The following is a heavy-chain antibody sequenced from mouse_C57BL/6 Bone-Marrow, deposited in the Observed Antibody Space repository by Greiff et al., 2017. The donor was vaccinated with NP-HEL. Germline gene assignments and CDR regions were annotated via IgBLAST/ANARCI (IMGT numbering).Heavy chain of an antibody. CDR1: GFTFSSYG. J-gene: IGHJ1*03. V-gene: IGHV5-6*01. Sequence: EVQVVESGGDLVKPGGSLKLSCAASGFTFSSYGMSWVRQTPDKRLEWVATISSGGSYTYYPDSVKGRFTISSDNAKNTLYLQMSSLKSEDTAMYYCARQNYGSSYNGYFDVWGTGTTVTVSS. CDR3: ARQNYGSSYNGYFDV. CDR2: ISSGGSYT. D-gene: IGHD1-1*01.